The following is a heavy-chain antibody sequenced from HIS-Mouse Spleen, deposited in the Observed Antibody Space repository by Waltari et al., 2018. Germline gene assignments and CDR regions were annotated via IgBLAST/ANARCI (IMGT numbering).Heavy chain of an antibody. CDR1: GCSISSSSYY. CDR2: IYYSGST. CDR3: AREIPYSSSWYDWYFDL. Sequence: QLQLQESGPGLVKPSETLSLTCPFPGCSISSSSYYWGWIRQPPGKGLEWIGSIYYSGSTYYNPSLKSRVTISVDTSKNQFSLKLSSVTAADTAVYYCAREIPYSSSWYDWYFDLWGRGTLVTVSS. V-gene: IGHV4-39*07. J-gene: IGHJ2*01. D-gene: IGHD6-13*01.